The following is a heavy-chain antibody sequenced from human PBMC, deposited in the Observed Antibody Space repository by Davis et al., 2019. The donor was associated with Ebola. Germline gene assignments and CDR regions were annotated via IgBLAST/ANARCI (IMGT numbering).Heavy chain of an antibody. J-gene: IGHJ6*03. Sequence: ASVTVSCKASGYTFTSYYMHWVRQAPGQGLEWMGIINPSGGSTSYAQKFQGRVTMTRDTSISTAYMELSRLRSDDTAVYYCARGGIAAAGSHYMDVWGKGTTVTVSS. CDR1: GYTFTSYY. D-gene: IGHD6-13*01. V-gene: IGHV1-46*01. CDR3: ARGGIAAAGSHYMDV. CDR2: INPSGGST.